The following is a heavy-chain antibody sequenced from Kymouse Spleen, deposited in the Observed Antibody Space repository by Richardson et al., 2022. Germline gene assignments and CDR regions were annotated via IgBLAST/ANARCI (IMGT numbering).Heavy chain of an antibody. V-gene: IGHV3-30*18. CDR3: AKDRYSYGPNWFDP. Sequence: QVQLVESGGGVVQPGRSLRLSCAASGFTFSSYGMHWVRQAPGKGLEWVAVISYDGSNKYYADSVKGRFTISRDNSKNTLYLQMNSLRAEDTAVYYCAKDRYSYGPNWFDPWGQGTLVTVSS. J-gene: IGHJ5*02. D-gene: IGHD5-18,IGHD5-18*01. CDR2: ISYDGSNK. CDR1: GFTFSSYG.